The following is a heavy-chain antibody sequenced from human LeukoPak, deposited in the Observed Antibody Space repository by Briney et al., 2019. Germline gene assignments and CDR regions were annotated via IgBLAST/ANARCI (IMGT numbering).Heavy chain of an antibody. CDR3: ARESCTNGVCYTRLDY. D-gene: IGHD2-8*01. CDR2: INPSGGST. J-gene: IGHJ4*02. Sequence: ASVKVSCKASVYTFTSYYMHWVRQAPGQGLEWMGIINPSGGSTSYAQKFQGRVTMTRDMSTSTVYMELSSLRSEDTAVYYCARESCTNGVCYTRLDYWGQGTLVTVSS. V-gene: IGHV1-46*01. CDR1: VYTFTSYY.